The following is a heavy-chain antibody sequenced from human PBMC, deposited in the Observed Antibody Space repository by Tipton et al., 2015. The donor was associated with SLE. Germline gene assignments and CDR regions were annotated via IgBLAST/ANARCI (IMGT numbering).Heavy chain of an antibody. CDR1: GGSISSYY. D-gene: IGHD2-21*01. Sequence: TLRLSCTVSGGSISSYYWSWIRQPPGKGLEWIGYIYYSGSTIHNPSLKSRVTMSVDTSKNQFSLKLSSVTAADTAVYYCARGGPRGFWVIAIQARYFDYWGQGTLVTVSS. CDR2: IYYSGST. CDR3: ARGGPRGFWVIAIQARYFDY. J-gene: IGHJ4*02. V-gene: IGHV4-59*12.